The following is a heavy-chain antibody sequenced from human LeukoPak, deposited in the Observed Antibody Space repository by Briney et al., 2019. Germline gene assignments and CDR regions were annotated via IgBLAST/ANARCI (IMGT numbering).Heavy chain of an antibody. J-gene: IGHJ5*02. Sequence: ASVKVSCKASGYTFTDYYIHWVRQAPGQGFEWMGWINPNSGGTSYTQKFQGRVTMTRDTSISTVYMEMSSLRSDDTAVYYCARDEEEWGGWGFWFDPWGQEPWSPSPQ. D-gene: IGHD7-27*01. V-gene: IGHV1-2*02. CDR2: INPNSGGT. CDR1: GYTFTDYY. CDR3: ARDEEEWGGWGFWFDP.